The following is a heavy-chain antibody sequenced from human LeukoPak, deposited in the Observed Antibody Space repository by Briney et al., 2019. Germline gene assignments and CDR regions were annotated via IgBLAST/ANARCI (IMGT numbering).Heavy chain of an antibody. CDR1: GGSISSSSYY. V-gene: IGHV4-39*01. CDR2: IYYSGST. Sequence: PSETLSLTCTVSGGSISSSSYYWGWIRQPPGKGLEWIGSIYYSGSTYYNPSLKSRVTISVDTSKNQFSLNLSSVTAADTAVYYCARRRSSSWYSWYFDLWGRGTLVTVSS. CDR3: ARRRSSSWYSWYFDL. D-gene: IGHD6-13*01. J-gene: IGHJ2*01.